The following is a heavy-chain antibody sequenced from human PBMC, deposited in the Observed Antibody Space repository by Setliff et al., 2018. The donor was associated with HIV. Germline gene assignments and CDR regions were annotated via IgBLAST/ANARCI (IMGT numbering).Heavy chain of an antibody. CDR3: ARGALLAVFDFDH. V-gene: IGHV1-3*01. Sequence: ASVKVSCKASGYTFTTYSLHWVRQAPGHSPEWMGWINVGNGDKKYSPELQGRISITRDTSANTAYMELSSLRSDDTAVYFCARGALLAVFDFDHWGQGTQVTVSS. CDR2: INVGNGDK. J-gene: IGHJ4*02. CDR1: GYTFTTYS. D-gene: IGHD3-10*01.